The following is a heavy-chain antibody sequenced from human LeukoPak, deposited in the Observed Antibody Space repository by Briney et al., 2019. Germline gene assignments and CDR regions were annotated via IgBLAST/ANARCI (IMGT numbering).Heavy chain of an antibody. CDR1: GGSISSYY. Sequence: SETLSLTCTVSGGSISSYYWSWIRQPPGKGLEWIGYIYYSGSTNYNPSLKSRVTISVDTSKNQFSLKLSSVTAADTAVYYCARRRGYGSGSYYNVVRYAGSFDYWGQGTLVTVSS. J-gene: IGHJ4*02. V-gene: IGHV4-59*12. CDR3: ARRRGYGSGSYYNVVRYAGSFDY. CDR2: IYYSGST. D-gene: IGHD3-10*01.